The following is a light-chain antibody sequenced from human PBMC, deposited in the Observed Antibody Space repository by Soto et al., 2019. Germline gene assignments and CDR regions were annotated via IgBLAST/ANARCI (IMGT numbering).Light chain of an antibody. CDR3: LRALHTPLT. J-gene: IGKJ4*01. V-gene: IGKV2-28*01. CDR2: SGS. Sequence: DIVMTQSPLSLPVTPGEPASISCRSSQSLLHSNGYNYLDWYLQKPGQSPQLLIYSGSNRASGVPDRFSGSGSGTDFTLKISRVEAEDVGVYYCLRALHTPLTFGGGTKVEIK. CDR1: QSLLHSNGYNY.